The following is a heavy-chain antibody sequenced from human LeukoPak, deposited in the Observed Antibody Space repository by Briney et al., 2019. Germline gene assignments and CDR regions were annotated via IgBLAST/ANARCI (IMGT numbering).Heavy chain of an antibody. V-gene: IGHV3-74*01. CDR2: IHSDGSST. CDR1: GFTFSSYS. Sequence: PGGSLRLSCAASGFTFSSYSMNWVRQAPGEGLVWVSRIHSDGSSTNYADSVKGRHTISRDNAKNTLFLQMNSLRAEDTAVYYCARGGSTYFQHWGQGTLVTVSS. J-gene: IGHJ1*01. CDR3: ARGGSTYFQH. D-gene: IGHD5/OR15-5a*01.